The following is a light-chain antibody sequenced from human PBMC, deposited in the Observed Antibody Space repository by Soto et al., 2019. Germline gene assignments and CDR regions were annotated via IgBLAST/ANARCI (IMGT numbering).Light chain of an antibody. V-gene: IGKV1-5*01. Sequence: DIQMTQPPSTLSASVGDRVNITCRASQSVSGWVAWNQQKPGISPNLVIFEASNLECGVGSGAGTEFPLTTSSLRPDEYATYYCQQYETFSGTFGPGTKVEI. CDR2: EAS. CDR1: QSVSGW. CDR3: QQYETFSGT. J-gene: IGKJ1*01.